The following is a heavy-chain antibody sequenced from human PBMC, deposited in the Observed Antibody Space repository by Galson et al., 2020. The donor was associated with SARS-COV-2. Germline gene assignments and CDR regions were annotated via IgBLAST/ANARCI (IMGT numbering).Heavy chain of an antibody. CDR2: LSYDGSNK. CDR3: ARDMGKNWEHRGYFDY. Sequence: GGSLRLSCVASGFTFSSYPMHWVRQAPGKGLEWVAVLSYDGSNKYYADSVKGRFTISSDNSKNTLYLQMNSLTTEDTAVYYCARDMGKNWEHRGYFDYWGQGNLVTVSS. CDR1: GFTFSSYP. J-gene: IGHJ4*02. V-gene: IGHV3-30*04. D-gene: IGHD1-26*01.